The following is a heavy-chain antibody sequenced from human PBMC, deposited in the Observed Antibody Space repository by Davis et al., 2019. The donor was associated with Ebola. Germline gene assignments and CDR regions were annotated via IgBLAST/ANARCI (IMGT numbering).Heavy chain of an antibody. CDR1: GFTFSSYW. D-gene: IGHD2-15*01. V-gene: IGHV3-7*01. CDR3: ARDGGGISGTYYYGMDV. Sequence: PGGSLRLSCAASGFTFSSYWMSWVRQAPGKGLEWVANIKQDGSEKYYVDSVKGRFTISRDNAKNSLYLQMNSLRAEDTAVYYCARDGGGISGTYYYGMDVWGQGTTVTVSS. J-gene: IGHJ6*02. CDR2: IKQDGSEK.